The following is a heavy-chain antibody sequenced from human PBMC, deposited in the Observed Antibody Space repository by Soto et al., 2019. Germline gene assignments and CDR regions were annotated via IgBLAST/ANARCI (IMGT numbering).Heavy chain of an antibody. J-gene: IGHJ3*02. CDR2: INPNSGGT. Sequence: ASVPVSCQASGYTFTGYYMHWVRQAPGQGLEWMGWINPNSGGTNYAQKLQGRVTMNRETSIRTADMELSRLRSDDTAAYYCAREIWFGELGVALDIWGQGTMVTVSS. CDR1: GYTFTGYY. CDR3: AREIWFGELGVALDI. D-gene: IGHD3-10*01. V-gene: IGHV1-2*02.